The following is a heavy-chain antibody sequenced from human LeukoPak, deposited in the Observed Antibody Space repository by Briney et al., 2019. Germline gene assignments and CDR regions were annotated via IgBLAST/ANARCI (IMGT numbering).Heavy chain of an antibody. V-gene: IGHV4-61*08. D-gene: IGHD2-2*02. Sequence: SETLSLTCTVSGGSISSGDYWWRWIRQPPGKGLEWIGYIYYSGSTNYHPSLKSRVTISVDTSKNQFSLKLSSVTAADTAVYYCASHTPSYFDYWGQGTLVTVSS. CDR2: IYYSGST. CDR3: ASHTPSYFDY. CDR1: GGSISSGDYW. J-gene: IGHJ4*02.